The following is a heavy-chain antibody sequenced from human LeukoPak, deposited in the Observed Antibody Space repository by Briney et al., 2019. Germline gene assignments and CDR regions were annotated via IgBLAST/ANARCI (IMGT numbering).Heavy chain of an antibody. CDR2: IIGSGGAT. D-gene: IGHD3-16*01. CDR3: ARGWGTTHFDC. Sequence: PGGSLRLSCAASGFTFSSFAMSWARQAPGKGLEWVSTIIGSGGATYYADSVKGRFTISRDNSKNTLYLQMNSLRAEDTTLYYCARGWGTTHFDCWGQGTLVTVSS. V-gene: IGHV3-23*01. CDR1: GFTFSSFA. J-gene: IGHJ4*02.